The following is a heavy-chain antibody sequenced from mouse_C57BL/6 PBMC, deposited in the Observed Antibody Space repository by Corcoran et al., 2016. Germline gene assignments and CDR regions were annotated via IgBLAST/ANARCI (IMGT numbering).Heavy chain of an antibody. D-gene: IGHD1-1*01. V-gene: IGHV1-26*01. CDR2: INPNNGGT. Sequence: EVQLQQSGPELVKPGASVKISCKASGYTFTDYYMNWVKQSHGKSLEWIGDINPNNGGTSYNQKFKGKATLTVDKSSSTAYMELRSLTSEDSAVYYCARGPITTVSMDYWGQGTSVTVSS. CDR3: ARGPITTVSMDY. J-gene: IGHJ4*01. CDR1: GYTFTDYY.